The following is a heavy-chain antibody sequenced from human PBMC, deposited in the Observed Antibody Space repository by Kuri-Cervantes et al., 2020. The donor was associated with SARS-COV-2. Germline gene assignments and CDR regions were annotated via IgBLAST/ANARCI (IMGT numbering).Heavy chain of an antibody. CDR3: AREARCRIVRTICYGMDV. CDR1: ELTLSSYS. V-gene: IGHV3-48*02. D-gene: IGHD5-12*01. CDR2: ISSSSSTI. J-gene: IGHJ6*02. Sequence: GELLKFSCQASELTLSSYSMNWVRQAPGKGLEWVSYISSSSSTIYYADSVKGRFTISRDNAKNSLYLQMNSLRDEDTAVYYCAREARCRIVRTICYGMDVWGQGTTVTVSS.